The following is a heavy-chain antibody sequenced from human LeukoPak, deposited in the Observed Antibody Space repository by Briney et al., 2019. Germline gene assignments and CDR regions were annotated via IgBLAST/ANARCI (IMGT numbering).Heavy chain of an antibody. Sequence: GGSLRLSCAASGFTFSSYAMNWVRQAPGKGLEWVSAISVSGGNADYADSVKGRFTISRDNSKNTLYLQMNSLSAEDTAVYYCARAYGFTDYWGQGTLVTVSS. CDR2: ISVSGGNA. CDR1: GFTFSSYA. V-gene: IGHV3-23*01. CDR3: ARAYGFTDY. J-gene: IGHJ4*02. D-gene: IGHD3-10*01.